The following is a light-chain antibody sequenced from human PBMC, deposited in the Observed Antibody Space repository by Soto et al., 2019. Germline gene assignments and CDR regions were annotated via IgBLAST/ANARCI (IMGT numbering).Light chain of an antibody. Sequence: QSVLIQPASVSGSPGQSITISCTGTSRDVGGSNYVSWYQHHPHRAPKLLIYEVSYRTSGVSSRFSGSKSGNTASLTISGLQAEDDADYYCSSYTSSNTLEVFGVGTKLTVL. V-gene: IGLV2-14*01. CDR1: SRDVGGSNY. CDR3: SSYTSSNTLEV. CDR2: EVS. J-gene: IGLJ2*01.